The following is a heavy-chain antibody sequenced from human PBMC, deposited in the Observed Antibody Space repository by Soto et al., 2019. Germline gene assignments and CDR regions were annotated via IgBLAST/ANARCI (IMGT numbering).Heavy chain of an antibody. CDR3: AKSGGYSYGWGEYYYYYGMDV. D-gene: IGHD5-18*01. Sequence: LRLSCAASGFTFSSYAMSWVRQAPGKGLEWVSAISGSGGSTYYADSVKGRFTISRDNSKNTLYLQMNSLRAEDTAVYYCAKSGGYSYGWGEYYYYYGMDVWGQGTTVTVSS. V-gene: IGHV3-23*01. CDR1: GFTFSSYA. CDR2: ISGSGGST. J-gene: IGHJ6*02.